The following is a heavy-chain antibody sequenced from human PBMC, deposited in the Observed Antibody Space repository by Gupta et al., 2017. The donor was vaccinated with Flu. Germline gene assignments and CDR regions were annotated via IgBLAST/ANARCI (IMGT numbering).Heavy chain of an antibody. CDR2: IIPIFGTA. CDR1: GGTFSSYA. D-gene: IGHD4-11*01. Sequence: QVQLVQSGAEVKKPGSSVKVSCKASGGTFSSYAISWVRQAPGQGLEWMGGIIPIFGTANYAQKFQGRVTITADESTSTAYMELSSLRSEDTAVYYCARATSGYYSNYVLPFDYWGQGTLVTVSS. J-gene: IGHJ4*02. V-gene: IGHV1-69*01. CDR3: ARATSGYYSNYVLPFDY.